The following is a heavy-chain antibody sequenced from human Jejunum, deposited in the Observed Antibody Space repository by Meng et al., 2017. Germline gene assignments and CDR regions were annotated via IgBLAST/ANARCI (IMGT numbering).Heavy chain of an antibody. V-gene: IGHV3-74*01. J-gene: IGHJ4*02. CDR2: INTAGTTT. CDR1: GFTFSTYW. CDR3: SRSYGSEKILDS. D-gene: IGHD3-10*01. Sequence: GESLKISCVGSGFTFSTYWMHWVRQGPGKGLVWVSHINTAGTTTTYADSVKGRFTISRDNAKNTLYLQMDSLRAEDSAVYYCSRSYGSEKILDSWGQGKLV.